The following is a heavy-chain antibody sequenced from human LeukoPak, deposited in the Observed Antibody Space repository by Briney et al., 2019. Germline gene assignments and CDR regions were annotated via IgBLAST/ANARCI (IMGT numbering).Heavy chain of an antibody. D-gene: IGHD3-9*01. CDR2: IKQDGSEK. V-gene: IGHV3-7*01. CDR1: GFTFSSYW. Sequence: GGSLRLSCAASGFTFSSYWMSWVRQAPGKGLEWVANIKQDGSEKYYVDSVKGRFTISRDNAKNSLYLQMNSLRAEDTAVYYCARANTPYDILTGYFYYYYYYMDVWGKGTTVTVSS. J-gene: IGHJ6*03. CDR3: ARANTPYDILTGYFYYYYYYMDV.